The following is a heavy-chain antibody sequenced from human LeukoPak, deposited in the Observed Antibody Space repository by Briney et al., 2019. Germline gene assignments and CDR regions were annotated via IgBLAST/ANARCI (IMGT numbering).Heavy chain of an antibody. CDR1: GFTFSSYS. CDR3: AGDRGYQPDY. Sequence: PGGSLRLSCAASGFTFSSYSMNWVRQAPGKGLEWVSLIKSDGSSTTYADSVKGRFTISRDNAKNTLYLQMNSLRAEDTAVYYCAGDRGYQPDYWGQGTLVTVSS. J-gene: IGHJ4*02. D-gene: IGHD5-18*01. CDR2: IKSDGSST. V-gene: IGHV3-74*01.